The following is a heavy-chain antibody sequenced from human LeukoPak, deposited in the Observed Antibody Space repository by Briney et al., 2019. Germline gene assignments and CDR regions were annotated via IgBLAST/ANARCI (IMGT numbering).Heavy chain of an antibody. CDR2: INHSGST. J-gene: IGHJ4*02. Sequence: SETLSLTCAVYGGSFSGCYWSWIRQPPGKGLEWIGEINHSGSTNYNPSLKSRVTISVDTSKNQFSLKLSSVTAADTAVYYCARGSSDFDYWGQGTLVTVSS. V-gene: IGHV4-34*01. D-gene: IGHD3-22*01. CDR1: GGSFSGCY. CDR3: ARGSSDFDY.